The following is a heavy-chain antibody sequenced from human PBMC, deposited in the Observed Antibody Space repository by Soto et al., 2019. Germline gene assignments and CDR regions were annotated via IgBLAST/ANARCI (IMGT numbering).Heavy chain of an antibody. J-gene: IGHJ4*02. D-gene: IGHD5-18*01. Sequence: EVQLLESGGGLVQPGGSLRLSCAASGFTFTSYATAWVRQVPGKGLEWVSTISATGGSYYYAGSVKGRFTITRDNSKSTGYLQMNSLRDEDTALYYCAKDRGYSYGYGFDYWGKGTLVTVSS. V-gene: IGHV3-23*01. CDR3: AKDRGYSYGYGFDY. CDR1: GFTFTSYA. CDR2: ISATGGSY.